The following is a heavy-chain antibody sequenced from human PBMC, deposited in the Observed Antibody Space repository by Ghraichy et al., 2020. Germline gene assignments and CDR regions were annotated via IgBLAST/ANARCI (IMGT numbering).Heavy chain of an antibody. Sequence: SETLSLTCAVSGGSISSGGYSWSWIRQPPGKGLEWIGYIYHSGSTYYNPSLKSRVTISVDRSKNQFSLKLSSVTAADTAVYYCARVVWCSSTSCYRPPFYYYYYMDVWGKGTTVTVSS. CDR1: GGSISSGGYS. V-gene: IGHV4-30-2*01. J-gene: IGHJ6*03. CDR3: ARVVWCSSTSCYRPPFYYYYYMDV. CDR2: IYHSGST. D-gene: IGHD2-2*01.